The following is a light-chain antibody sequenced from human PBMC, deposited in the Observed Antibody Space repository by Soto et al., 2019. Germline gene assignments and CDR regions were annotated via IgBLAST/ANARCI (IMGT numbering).Light chain of an antibody. CDR1: QSVSSSY. V-gene: IGKV3-20*01. J-gene: IGKJ5*01. Sequence: EIVLTQSPGILSLSPGERATLSCRASQSVSSSYLAWYQEKPGQAPRLLIYGASSRATGIPDRFSGSGSGTDFTLTISRLEPEDFAVYHCQQYGSSLPITFGQGTRLEIK. CDR3: QQYGSSLPIT. CDR2: GAS.